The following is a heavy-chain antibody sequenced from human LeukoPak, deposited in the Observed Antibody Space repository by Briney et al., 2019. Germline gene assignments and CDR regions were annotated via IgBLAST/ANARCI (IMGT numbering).Heavy chain of an antibody. CDR2: IRSKAYGGTT. CDR1: GFTFGDYA. Sequence: GGSLRLSCTASGFTFGDYAMSWVRQAPGKGLEWVGFIRSKAYGGTTEYAASVKGRFTISRDDSKSIAYLQMNSLKTEDTAVYYCTRELKSGSYFVVNWFDPWGQGTLVTVSS. CDR3: TRELKSGSYFVVNWFDP. D-gene: IGHD1-26*01. V-gene: IGHV3-49*04. J-gene: IGHJ5*02.